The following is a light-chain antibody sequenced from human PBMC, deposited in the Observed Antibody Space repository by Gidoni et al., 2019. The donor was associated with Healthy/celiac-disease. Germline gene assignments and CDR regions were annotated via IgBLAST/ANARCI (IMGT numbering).Light chain of an antibody. Sequence: EIVMTQSPATLSVSPGERATLHCRASQSVSSNLAWYQQTPGQAPRLLIDGASTRATGIPARFSGSGYGTEFTLTISSLQSEDFAVYYCQQYNNWPLLVTFGPGTKVDIK. CDR2: GAS. CDR1: QSVSSN. J-gene: IGKJ3*01. V-gene: IGKV3-15*01. CDR3: QQYNNWPLLVT.